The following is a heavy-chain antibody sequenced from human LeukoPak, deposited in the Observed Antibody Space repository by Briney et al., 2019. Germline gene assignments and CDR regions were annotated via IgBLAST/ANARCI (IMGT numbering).Heavy chain of an antibody. CDR2: IYYSGST. CDR1: GGSISSYY. Sequence: SETLSLTCTVSGGSISSYYWSWIRQPPGKGLEWIGYIYYSGSTNYNPSLKSRVTISVDTSKNQFSLKLSSVTAADTAVYYCARHVDYGDAFDIGGQGTRVTVSS. J-gene: IGHJ3*02. CDR3: ARHVDYGDAFDI. V-gene: IGHV4-59*08. D-gene: IGHD4-17*01.